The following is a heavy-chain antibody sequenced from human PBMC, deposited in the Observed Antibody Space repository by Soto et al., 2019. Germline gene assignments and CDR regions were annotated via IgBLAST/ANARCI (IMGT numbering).Heavy chain of an antibody. CDR2: IDCDDDK. Sequence: SGPTLVNPTQTLTLTCTFPGFSLSTSGRGGSWIRQPPGKALEWLALIDCDDDKYYSTSLKTRLTISKDTSKNQVVLTMTNMDPVDTATYYCARIQDAPYYCYGMDVWGQGTTVTVSS. J-gene: IGHJ6*02. D-gene: IGHD2-15*01. CDR3: ARIQDAPYYCYGMDV. V-gene: IGHV2-70*01. CDR1: GFSLSTSGRG.